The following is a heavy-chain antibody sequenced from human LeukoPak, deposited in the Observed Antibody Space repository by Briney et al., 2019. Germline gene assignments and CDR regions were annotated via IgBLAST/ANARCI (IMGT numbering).Heavy chain of an antibody. V-gene: IGHV3-11*04. CDR3: ARVRGSYSVDY. CDR2: ISSSGSTI. CDR1: GFTFSDYY. D-gene: IGHD1-26*01. J-gene: IGHJ4*02. Sequence: GGSLRLSCAASGFTFSDYYMSWIRRAPVKGLEWVSYISSSGSTIYYADSVKGRFTISRDNAKNSLYLQMNSLRAEDTAVYYCARVRGSYSVDYWGQGTLVTVSS.